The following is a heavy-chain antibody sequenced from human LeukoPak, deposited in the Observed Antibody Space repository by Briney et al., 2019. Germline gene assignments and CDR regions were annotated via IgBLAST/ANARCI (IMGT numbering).Heavy chain of an antibody. J-gene: IGHJ4*02. CDR2: ISGSGGST. V-gene: IGHV3-23*01. CDR1: GFTFSSYA. Sequence: GGSLRLSCAASGFTFSSYAMSWVRQAPGKGLEWVSAISGSGGSTYYADSVKGRFTISRDNSKNTLYLQMNSLRAEDTAVYYCAKDTEYCSGGSCYYPFDYWGQGTLVTVSS. D-gene: IGHD2-15*01. CDR3: AKDTEYCSGGSCYYPFDY.